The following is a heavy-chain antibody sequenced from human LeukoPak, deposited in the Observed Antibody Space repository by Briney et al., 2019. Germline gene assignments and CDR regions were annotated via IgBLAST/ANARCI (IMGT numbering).Heavy chain of an antibody. J-gene: IGHJ4*02. CDR3: ARDVGSSGWYFRGRFDY. CDR2: IIPIFGTA. V-gene: IGHV1-69*13. Sequence: ASVRISCTASGGTFSIYAISWVRQAPGQGLEWMGGIIPIFGTANYAQKFQGRVTITADESTSTAYMELSSLRSEDTAVYYCARDVGSSGWYFRGRFDYWGQGTLVTVSS. D-gene: IGHD6-19*01. CDR1: GGTFSIYA.